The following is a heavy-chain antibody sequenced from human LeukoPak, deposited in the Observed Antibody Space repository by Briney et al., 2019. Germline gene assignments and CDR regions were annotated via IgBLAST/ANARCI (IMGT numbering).Heavy chain of an antibody. Sequence: ASVKVSCKASGCTFTSYGISWVRQAPGQGLEWMGWISAYNGNTNYAQKLQGRVTMTTDTSTSTAYMELRSLRSDDTAVYYCARDVDDIYYFDYWGQGTLVTVSS. CDR3: ARDVDDIYYFDY. D-gene: IGHD1-1*01. J-gene: IGHJ4*02. CDR2: ISAYNGNT. V-gene: IGHV1-18*01. CDR1: GCTFTSYG.